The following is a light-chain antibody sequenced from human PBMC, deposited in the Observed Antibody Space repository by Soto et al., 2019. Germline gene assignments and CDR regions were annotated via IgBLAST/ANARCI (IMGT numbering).Light chain of an antibody. CDR3: QQYNNYPWT. CDR2: KAS. Sequence: DVQMTLSPSTLSASVGDRVTITCRAGQNIRTSLAWYQQKPGKAPNLLIYKASTLQSGVPSRFSGSGSETEFSLTISSLQPDDFASYYCQQYNNYPWTFGQGTKVEI. CDR1: QNIRTS. V-gene: IGKV1-5*03. J-gene: IGKJ1*01.